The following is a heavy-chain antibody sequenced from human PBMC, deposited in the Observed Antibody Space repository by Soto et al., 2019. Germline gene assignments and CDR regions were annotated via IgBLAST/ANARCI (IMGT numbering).Heavy chain of an antibody. CDR1: GDSISSYY. J-gene: IGHJ4*02. V-gene: IGHV4-4*07. CDR3: ARLGVAGKDH. Sequence: SETLSLTCSVPGDSISSYYWSWIRQPAGKGLEWIGRIHTSGNTNYNPSLKSRVTMSVDMSENQFSLKLTSVTAADTAVYYCARLGVAGKDHWGQGTLVTVSS. D-gene: IGHD6-19*01. CDR2: IHTSGNT.